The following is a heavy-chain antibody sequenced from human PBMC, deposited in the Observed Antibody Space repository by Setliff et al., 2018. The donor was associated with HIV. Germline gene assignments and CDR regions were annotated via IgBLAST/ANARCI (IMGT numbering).Heavy chain of an antibody. CDR3: VRYSGSSYKSNWFDP. CDR2: IYPDDSNT. V-gene: IGHV5-51*01. J-gene: IGHJ5*02. D-gene: IGHD1-26*01. CDR1: GYEFYGWW. Sequence: GESLKISCKTSGYEFYGWWIGWVRQKPGKGLEWMGIIYPDDSNTRYSPSFRGQVTISADMSISTAYLQWSSLQASDPAMYYCVRYSGSSYKSNWFDPWGQGTRVTVSS.